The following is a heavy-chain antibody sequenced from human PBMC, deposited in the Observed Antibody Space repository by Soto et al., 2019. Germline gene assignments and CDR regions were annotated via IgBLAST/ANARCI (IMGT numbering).Heavy chain of an antibody. V-gene: IGHV3-64D*06. D-gene: IGHD3-10*01. CDR3: VKAGGPYYYGSGSYFWFDP. J-gene: IGHJ5*02. CDR1: GFTFSSYA. Sequence: GGSLRLSCAASGFTFSSYAMHWVRQAPGKGLEYVSAISSNGGSTYYADSVKGRFTISRDNSKNTLYLQMSSLRAEDTAVYYCVKAGGPYYYGSGSYFWFDPWGQGTLVTVSS. CDR2: ISSNGGST.